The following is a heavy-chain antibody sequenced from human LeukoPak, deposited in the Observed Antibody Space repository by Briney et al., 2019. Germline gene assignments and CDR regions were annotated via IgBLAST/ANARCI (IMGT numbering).Heavy chain of an antibody. V-gene: IGHV4-38-2*01. J-gene: IGHJ5*02. CDR3: ATQPAGPASWFDP. CDR2: IYTSGST. D-gene: IGHD6-13*01. Sequence: SETLSLTCAVSGYSISSGYYWGWIRQPPGKGLEWIGRIYTSGSTNYNPSLKSRVTMSVDTSKNQFSLRLSSVTAADTAVYYCATQPAGPASWFDPWGQGTLVTVSP. CDR1: GYSISSGYY.